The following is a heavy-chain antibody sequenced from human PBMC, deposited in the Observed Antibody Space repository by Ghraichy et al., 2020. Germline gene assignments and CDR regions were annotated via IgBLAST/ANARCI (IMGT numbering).Heavy chain of an antibody. D-gene: IGHD1-26*01. Sequence: SVKVSCKASGFTFTSSAVQWVRQARGQRLEWIGWIVVGSGNTNYAQKFQERVTITRDMSTSTAYMELSSLRSEDTAVYYCAAEIVGATQAWDYWGQGTLVTVSS. CDR2: IVVGSGNT. J-gene: IGHJ4*02. CDR1: GFTFTSSA. CDR3: AAEIVGATQAWDY. V-gene: IGHV1-58*01.